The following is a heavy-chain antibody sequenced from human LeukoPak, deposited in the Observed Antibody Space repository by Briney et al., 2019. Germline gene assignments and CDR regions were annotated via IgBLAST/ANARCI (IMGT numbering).Heavy chain of an antibody. J-gene: IGHJ4*02. V-gene: IGHV4-34*01. CDR2: INHSGST. Sequence: SETLSLTCTVSGGSISSYYWCWIRQPPGKGLEWIGEINHSGSTNYNPSLKSRVTISVDTSKNQFSLKLSSVTAADTAVYYCARGNSWYYFDYWGQGTLVTVSS. CDR3: ARGNSWYYFDY. D-gene: IGHD6-13*01. CDR1: GGSISSYY.